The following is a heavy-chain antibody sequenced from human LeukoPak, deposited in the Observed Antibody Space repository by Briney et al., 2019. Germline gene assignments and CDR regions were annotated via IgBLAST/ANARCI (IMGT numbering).Heavy chain of an antibody. CDR2: INPSGGST. V-gene: IGHV1-46*01. CDR1: GYTFTSYG. D-gene: IGHD3-22*01. J-gene: IGHJ4*02. Sequence: ASVKVSCKASGYTFTSYGISWVRQAPGQGLEWMGIINPSGGSTSYAQKFQGRVTMTRDTSTSTVYMELSSLRSEDTAVYYWARDMVVVVITGIFDYWGQGTLVTVSS. CDR3: ARDMVVVVITGIFDY.